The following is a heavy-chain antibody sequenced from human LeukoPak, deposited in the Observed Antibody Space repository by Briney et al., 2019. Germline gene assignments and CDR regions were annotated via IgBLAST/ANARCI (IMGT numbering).Heavy chain of an antibody. CDR2: IKQDGSDK. Sequence: GGSLRLSCAASGFTFSSYWMSWVRQAPGKGLEWVANIKQDGSDKYYVDSVKGRFTISRDNAKNLLYLQINSLRAEDTAVYYCARKTVVGSYFGYWGQGTPVTVSS. CDR1: GFTFSSYW. CDR3: ARKTVVGSYFGY. D-gene: IGHD4-23*01. V-gene: IGHV3-7*03. J-gene: IGHJ4*02.